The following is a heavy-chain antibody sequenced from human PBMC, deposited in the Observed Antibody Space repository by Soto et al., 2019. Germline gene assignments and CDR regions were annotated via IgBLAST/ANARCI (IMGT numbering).Heavy chain of an antibody. D-gene: IGHD3-3*01. CDR2: IYWDDDK. J-gene: IGHJ4*02. V-gene: IGHV2-5*02. CDR3: AHRVLRTVFGLVTTTAIYFDF. Sequence: QITLNESGPTLVKPTQTLTLTCTFSGFSLTTSGAGVGWIRQSPGKAPEWLALIYWDDDKRYSPSLKSRLTITKDTSKNQVVLTMANLDPADTATYYCAHRVLRTVFGLVTTTAIYFDFWGQGTPVAVSS. CDR1: GFSLTTSGAG.